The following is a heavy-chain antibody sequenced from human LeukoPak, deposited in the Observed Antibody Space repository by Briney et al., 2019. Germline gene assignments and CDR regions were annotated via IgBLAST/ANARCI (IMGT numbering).Heavy chain of an antibody. CDR3: ASKYCSGGSCYLGY. CDR1: GGSFSGYH. J-gene: IGHJ4*02. V-gene: IGHV4-34*01. CDR2: INHSGST. D-gene: IGHD2-15*01. Sequence: SETLSLTCAVSGGSFSGYHWSWIRQPPGRGLEWIGQINHSGSTNYNPSLKSRLTISIDTSKNQFFLNLSSVTAADAALYYCASKYCSGGSCYLGYWGKGTLVTVSS.